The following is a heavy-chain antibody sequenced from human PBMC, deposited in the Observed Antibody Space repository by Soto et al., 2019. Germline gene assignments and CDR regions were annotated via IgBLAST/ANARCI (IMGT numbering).Heavy chain of an antibody. V-gene: IGHV3-23*01. CDR1: GSTFTSYA. CDR2: VSSGGST. J-gene: IGHJ4*02. D-gene: IGHD2-15*01. CDR3: AKRRGAGGHFDY. Sequence: PGGSLRLSCAASGSTFTSYAMGWVRQAPGKGLEWVSVVSSGGSTYYADSVTGRFTVSRDNSKNTLSLQMNSLRAEDTAVYYCAKRRGAGGHFDYWGQGALVTVSS.